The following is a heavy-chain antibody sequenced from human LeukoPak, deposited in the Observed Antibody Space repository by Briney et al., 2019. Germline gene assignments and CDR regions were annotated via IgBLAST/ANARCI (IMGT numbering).Heavy chain of an antibody. Sequence: GGSLRLSCAASGFTFTKHWMHWVRQAPGKGLVWVSRINGDGSSTSFADSVKGRFTISRDNAKNTLYLQMNSLRAEDTAVYYCARAISHSNYGVDVWGQGTTVTVSS. J-gene: IGHJ6*02. CDR3: ARAISHSNYGVDV. CDR1: GFTFTKHW. D-gene: IGHD6-13*01. CDR2: INGDGSST. V-gene: IGHV3-74*01.